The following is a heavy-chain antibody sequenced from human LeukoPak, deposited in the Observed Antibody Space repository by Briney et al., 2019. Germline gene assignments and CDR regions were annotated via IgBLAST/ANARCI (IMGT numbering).Heavy chain of an antibody. CDR1: GGSISSSSYY. CDR3: ALQLAARPFDY. J-gene: IGHJ4*02. Sequence: PSETLSLTCTVSGGSISSSSYYWGWIRQPPGKGLEWIGSIYYSGSTYYNPSLKSRVTISVDTSKNQFSLKLSSVTAADTAVYYCALQLAARPFDYWGQGTLVTVSS. V-gene: IGHV4-39*01. D-gene: IGHD6-6*01. CDR2: IYYSGST.